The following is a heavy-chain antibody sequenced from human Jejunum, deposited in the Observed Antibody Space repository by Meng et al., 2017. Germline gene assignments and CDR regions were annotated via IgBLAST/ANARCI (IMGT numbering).Heavy chain of an antibody. V-gene: IGHV4-4*02. CDR3: ARKGGTYSTGHFPHFDY. D-gene: IGHD6-19*01. CDR2: IFRTGTS. CDR1: GDSISRDNW. J-gene: IGHJ4*02. Sequence: VHVEESGPGQVKPSGTLSLTCAVSGDSISRDNWWSWVRQPPGKGREGIGEIFRTGTSNYSPSLRSRVAIYMDKSKNQFSLSLNSVTAADTAVYYCARKGGTYSTGHFPHFDYWGQGTLVTVSS.